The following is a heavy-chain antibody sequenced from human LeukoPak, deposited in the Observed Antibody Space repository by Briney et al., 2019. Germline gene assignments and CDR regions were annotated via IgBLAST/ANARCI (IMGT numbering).Heavy chain of an antibody. CDR3: ATDWHYDILTGFGY. CDR2: FDPEDGET. Sequence: GASVKVSCKVSGYTLTELSMHWVRQAPGKGLEWMGGFDPEDGETIYAQKFQGRVTMTEDTSTDTAYMKLSSLRSEDTAVYYCATDWHYDILTGFGYWGQGTLVTVSS. CDR1: GYTLTELS. V-gene: IGHV1-24*01. J-gene: IGHJ4*02. D-gene: IGHD3-9*01.